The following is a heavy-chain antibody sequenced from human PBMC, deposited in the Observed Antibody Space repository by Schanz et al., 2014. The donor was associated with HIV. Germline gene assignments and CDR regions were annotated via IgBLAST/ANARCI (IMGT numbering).Heavy chain of an antibody. V-gene: IGHV4-4*07. J-gene: IGHJ4*01. D-gene: IGHD2-21*02. CDR2: VYSGGSS. CDR3: ARGDFGGNSVDY. CDR1: GDSISNYY. Sequence: QLQLQESGSGLVKPSQTLSLTCGVSGDSISNYYWTWIRQPAGRGLEWIGRVYSGGSSNYNPSLRSRVTMSVDPSKNQFSLKLTSVTAADTAIYFCARGDFGGNSVDYWGHGNLVTVSS.